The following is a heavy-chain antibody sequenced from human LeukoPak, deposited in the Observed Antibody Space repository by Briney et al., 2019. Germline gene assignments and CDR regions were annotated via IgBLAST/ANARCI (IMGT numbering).Heavy chain of an antibody. V-gene: IGHV1-2*06. J-gene: IGHJ6*03. Sequence: RASVKVSCKASGYTFTDYYMHWVRQAPGQGLEWMGRINPNNGVTNYPQKFQGRVTMTRDTSISTVYMELSSLRSDDTAIYYCARGFTDCSNGVCYSGDYYYFMDVWGTGTTVTVSS. CDR1: GYTFTDYY. CDR2: INPNNGVT. CDR3: ARGFTDCSNGVCYSGDYYYFMDV. D-gene: IGHD2-8*01.